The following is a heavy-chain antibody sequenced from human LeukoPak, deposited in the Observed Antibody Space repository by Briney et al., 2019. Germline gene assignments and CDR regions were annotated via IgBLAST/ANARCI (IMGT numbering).Heavy chain of an antibody. J-gene: IGHJ4*02. CDR3: ARMRSSTSCSYFDY. D-gene: IGHD2-2*01. CDR2: ISSSSSYI. Sequence: GGSLRLSCAASGFTFSSYSMNCVRQAPGKGLEWVSSISSSSSYIYYADSVKGRFTISRDNAKNSLYLQMNSLRAEDTAVYYCARMRSSTSCSYFDYWGQGTLVTVSS. CDR1: GFTFSSYS. V-gene: IGHV3-21*01.